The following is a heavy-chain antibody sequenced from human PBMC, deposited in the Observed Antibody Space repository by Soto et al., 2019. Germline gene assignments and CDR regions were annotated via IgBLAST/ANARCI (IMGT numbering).Heavy chain of an antibody. Sequence: QPGGSLRLSCAASGFTFGSYWMAWVRQAPGKGLEWVANIKQDGSGKYYVDSVKGRFTISRDNAKNSLYLQMSSLRAEDTAVYYCAVVAASVAFDIWGQGTMVTVSS. D-gene: IGHD2-15*01. CDR2: IKQDGSGK. J-gene: IGHJ3*02. CDR1: GFTFGSYW. CDR3: AVVAASVAFDI. V-gene: IGHV3-7*05.